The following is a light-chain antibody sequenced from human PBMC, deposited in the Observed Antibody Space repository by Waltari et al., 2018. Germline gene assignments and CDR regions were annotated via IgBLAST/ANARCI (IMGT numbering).Light chain of an antibody. CDR2: AAS. Sequence: DIQMTQSPSSLSASVGDRVTITCRASQTIISYLSWYQQQPGKAPKLLIYAASALPSGVPSRFRGSGSGTDFTLTISSLQPEDFATYYCQQSYTVPPWTFGQGTKVEIK. J-gene: IGKJ1*01. CDR1: QTIISY. CDR3: QQSYTVPPWT. V-gene: IGKV1-39*01.